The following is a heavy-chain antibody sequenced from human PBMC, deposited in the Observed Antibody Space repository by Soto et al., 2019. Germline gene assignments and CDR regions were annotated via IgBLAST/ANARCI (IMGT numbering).Heavy chain of an antibody. V-gene: IGHV4-59*01. Sequence: QVQLQESGPGLVKPSETLSLTCTVSGGSISSYYWSWIRQPPGKGLEWIGYIYYSGRTNYNPSLKSRVTISVDTSKNQFSLKLSSVTAADTAVYYCARVRLDDFWSGIYYYYGMDVWGQGTTVTVSS. CDR3: ARVRLDDFWSGIYYYYGMDV. CDR2: IYYSGRT. D-gene: IGHD3-3*01. J-gene: IGHJ6*02. CDR1: GGSISSYY.